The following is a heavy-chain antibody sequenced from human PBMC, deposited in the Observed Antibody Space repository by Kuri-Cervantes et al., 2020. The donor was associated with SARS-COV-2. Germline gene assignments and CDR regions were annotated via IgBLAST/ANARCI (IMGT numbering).Heavy chain of an antibody. V-gene: IGHV3-30*04. CDR1: GFTVSSHV. CDR3: ARDPHGMDV. Sequence: GEFLKISCAASGFTVSSHVMHWVRQAPGKGLEWVTVISNDGRTEHYADSVKGRFTISRDKAKNTLYLQMNSLRPEDTAVYYCARDPHGMDVWDQGTMVTVSS. CDR2: ISNDGRTE. J-gene: IGHJ6*02.